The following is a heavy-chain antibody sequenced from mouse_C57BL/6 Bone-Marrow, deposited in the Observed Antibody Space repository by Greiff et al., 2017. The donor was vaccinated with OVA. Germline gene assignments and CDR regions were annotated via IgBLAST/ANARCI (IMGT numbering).Heavy chain of an antibody. CDR3: ARHEDGYYASYFDY. CDR2: IYPGDGDT. J-gene: IGHJ2*01. V-gene: IGHV1-82*01. CDR1: GYAFSSSW. Sequence: QVQLQQSGPELVKPGASVKISCKASGYAFSSSWMNWVKQRPGKGLEWIGRIYPGDGDTNYNGQFKGKATLTADKSSSTAYMQISSLTSEYSAVYFCARHEDGYYASYFDYWGQGTTLTVSS. D-gene: IGHD2-3*01.